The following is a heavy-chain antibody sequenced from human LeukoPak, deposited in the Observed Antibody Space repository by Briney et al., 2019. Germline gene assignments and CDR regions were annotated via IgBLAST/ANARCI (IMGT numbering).Heavy chain of an antibody. V-gene: IGHV4-4*07. CDR3: ARGTSDSSGYYLFDY. Sequence: PSETLSLTCTVSGGSISTNYWSWIRQPAGKGLEWIGRIYNSGNTNYSPSLESRVTMSADTSKNQFSLKLGSVTAADTAVYYCARGTSDSSGYYLFDYWGQGTLVTVSS. CDR2: IYNSGNT. J-gene: IGHJ4*02. CDR1: GGSISTNY. D-gene: IGHD3-22*01.